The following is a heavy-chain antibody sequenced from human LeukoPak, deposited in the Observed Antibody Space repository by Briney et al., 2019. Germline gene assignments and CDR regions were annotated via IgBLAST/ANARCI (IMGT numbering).Heavy chain of an antibody. CDR2: MNPNSGNT. CDR1: GGTFSSYA. D-gene: IGHD3-3*01. V-gene: IGHV1-8*02. J-gene: IGHJ4*02. Sequence: ASVKVSCKASGGTFSSYAINWVRQATGQGLEWMGWMNPNSGNTGYAQKFQGRVTMTRNTSISTAYMELSSLRSEDTAVYYCARSPYDFWSGYYIDYWGQGTLVTVSS. CDR3: ARSPYDFWSGYYIDY.